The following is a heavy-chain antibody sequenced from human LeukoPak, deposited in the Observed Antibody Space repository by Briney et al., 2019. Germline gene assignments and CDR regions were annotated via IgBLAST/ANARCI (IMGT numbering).Heavy chain of an antibody. CDR3: ESGTGDGYTYGRYYFDY. J-gene: IGHJ4*02. CDR1: GYTFTGYY. D-gene: IGHD5-18*01. CDR2: INPNSGGT. V-gene: IGHV1-2*02. Sequence: ASVTVSCKASGYTFTGYYMHWLRQAPGQGLEWMGWINPNSGGTTYAQKFQGRVTITRETSISTAYMELSRLRSDDTAVYSCESGTGDGYTYGRYYFDYWGQGTLVTVSS.